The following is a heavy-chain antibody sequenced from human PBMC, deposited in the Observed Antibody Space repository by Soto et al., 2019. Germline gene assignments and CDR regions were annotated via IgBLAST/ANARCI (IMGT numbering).Heavy chain of an antibody. CDR1: GGTFSSYA. CDR3: ARVGDFWSGHDY. Sequence: SVKVSCKASGGTFSSYAISWVRQAPGQGLEWMGGIIPIFGTANYAQKFQGRVTITADESTSTAYMELSSLRSEDTAVYYCARVGDFWSGHDYWGQGTLVTVSS. D-gene: IGHD3-3*01. V-gene: IGHV1-69*13. J-gene: IGHJ4*02. CDR2: IIPIFGTA.